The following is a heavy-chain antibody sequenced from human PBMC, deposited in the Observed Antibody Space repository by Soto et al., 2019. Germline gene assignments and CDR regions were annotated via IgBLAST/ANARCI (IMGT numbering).Heavy chain of an antibody. D-gene: IGHD6-13*01. Sequence: QVQLVQSGAEVKKPGASVKVSCRASGYTFTNYYIHWVRQAPGQGLEWLGIIIPTSGSTNYAQKFQGRVTLTMDTSTTTVYMELSGLRAEDTAIFYCARDLAAGDHWGQGTLVTVSS. CDR3: ARDLAAGDH. CDR1: GYTFTNYY. V-gene: IGHV1-46*01. CDR2: IIPTSGST. J-gene: IGHJ4*02.